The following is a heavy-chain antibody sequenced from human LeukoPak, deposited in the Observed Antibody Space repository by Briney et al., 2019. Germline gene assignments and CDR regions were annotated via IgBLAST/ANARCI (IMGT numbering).Heavy chain of an antibody. CDR2: FDPEDGET. Sequence: ASVKVSCKVSGYTLTELSMHWVRQAPGKGLEWMGGFDPEDGETIYAQKFQGRVTMTEDTSTDTAYMELSSLRSEDTAVYYCATAGRRGIAVVAQYLLAFDYWGQGTLVTVSS. J-gene: IGHJ4*02. V-gene: IGHV1-24*01. CDR3: ATAGRRGIAVVAQYLLAFDY. CDR1: GYTLTELS. D-gene: IGHD6-19*01.